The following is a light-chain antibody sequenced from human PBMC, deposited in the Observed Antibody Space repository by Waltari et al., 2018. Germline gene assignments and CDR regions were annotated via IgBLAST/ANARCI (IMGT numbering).Light chain of an antibody. CDR3: QSFDSSLSASV. CDR2: GNT. V-gene: IGLV1-40*01. CDR1: SSNFGAGYA. J-gene: IGLJ3*02. Sequence: QSVLTQPPSMSGAPGQKVTIPCTGGSSNFGAGYAVPWYHQFPGTAPKLLIFGNTNRASGVPGRFSGSRSGTSASLAIAGVQSEDEAVYYCQSFDSSLSASVFGGGTKLTVL.